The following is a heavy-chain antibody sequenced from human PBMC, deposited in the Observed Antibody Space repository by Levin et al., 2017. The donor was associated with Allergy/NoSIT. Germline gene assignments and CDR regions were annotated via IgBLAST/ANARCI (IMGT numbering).Heavy chain of an antibody. CDR3: VKGTRPQVGTSFEF. Sequence: PGGSLRLSCAASGFTFNNYGMNWVRQAPGKGLEWVIGISDSGGSTYYAASVKGRFTISRDNSKSTLHLQMNSLRVEDTATYYCVKGTRPQVGTSFEFWGQGTLVTVSS. V-gene: IGHV3-23*01. CDR2: ISDSGGST. J-gene: IGHJ4*02. CDR1: GFTFNNYG. D-gene: IGHD1-1*01.